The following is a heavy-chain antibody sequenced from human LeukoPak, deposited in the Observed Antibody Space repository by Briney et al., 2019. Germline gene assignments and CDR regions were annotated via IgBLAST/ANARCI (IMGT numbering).Heavy chain of an antibody. CDR1: GFTFRSYW. CDR3: ARHNYGYDY. D-gene: IGHD3-10*01. J-gene: IGHJ4*02. CDR2: IHSDGSST. V-gene: IGHV3-74*01. Sequence: GGSLRLSCAASGFTFRSYWMHWVRQAPGKGLVWVSRIHSDGSSTSYADSVQGRFTISRDNAKNTLYLQMNSLRAEDTAVYYCARHNYGYDYWGQGTLVTVSS.